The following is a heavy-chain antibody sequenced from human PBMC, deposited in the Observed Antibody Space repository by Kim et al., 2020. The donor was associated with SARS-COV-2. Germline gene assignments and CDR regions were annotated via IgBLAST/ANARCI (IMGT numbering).Heavy chain of an antibody. Sequence: SETLSLTCTVSGGSISSYYWSWIRQPPGKGLEWIGYIYYSGSTNYNPSLKSRVTISVDTSKNQFSLKLSSVTAADTAVYYCARGGHDFWSGYYSEFDYWGQGTLVTVSP. CDR3: ARGGHDFWSGYYSEFDY. CDR2: IYYSGST. J-gene: IGHJ4*02. V-gene: IGHV4-59*01. D-gene: IGHD3-3*01. CDR1: GGSISSYY.